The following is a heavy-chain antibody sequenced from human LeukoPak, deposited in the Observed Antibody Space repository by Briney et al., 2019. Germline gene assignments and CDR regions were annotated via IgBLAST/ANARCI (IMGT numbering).Heavy chain of an antibody. CDR3: ATPTPLRYFDWDQGAFDI. J-gene: IGHJ3*02. D-gene: IGHD3-9*01. Sequence: SVKVSCKGSVGTLSSYAISGVRQAPGQGLEWVGGIIPIFGPANYAQKLQGTVTRTTDASTSTAYMELRSLRSDDTAVYYCATPTPLRYFDWDQGAFDIWGQGTMVTVSA. CDR1: VGTLSSYA. V-gene: IGHV1-69*05. CDR2: IIPIFGPA.